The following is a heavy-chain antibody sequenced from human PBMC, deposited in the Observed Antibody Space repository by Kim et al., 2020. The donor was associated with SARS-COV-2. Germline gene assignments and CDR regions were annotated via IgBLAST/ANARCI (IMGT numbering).Heavy chain of an antibody. Sequence: ASVKVSCKASGYTFTSYGISWVRQAPGQGLEWMGWISAYNGNTNYAQKLQGRVTMTTDTSTSTAYMELRSLRSDDTAVYYCARDMAAAGRSYGMDVWGQGTTVTVSS. CDR3: ARDMAAAGRSYGMDV. CDR2: ISAYNGNT. D-gene: IGHD6-13*01. J-gene: IGHJ6*02. V-gene: IGHV1-18*01. CDR1: GYTFTSYG.